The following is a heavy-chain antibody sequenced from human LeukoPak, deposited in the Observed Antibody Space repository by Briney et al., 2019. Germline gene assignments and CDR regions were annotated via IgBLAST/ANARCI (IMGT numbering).Heavy chain of an antibody. V-gene: IGHV4-34*01. J-gene: IGHJ4*02. CDR1: GGSFSGYY. CDR2: INHSGST. CDR3: ARGSAVRGVIITDFDY. D-gene: IGHD3-10*01. Sequence: PSETLSLTCAVYGGSFSGYYWSWIRQPPGKGLEWIGEINHSGSTNYNPSLKSRVTISVDTSKNQFSLKLSSVTAADTAVYYCARGSAVRGVIITDFDYWGQGTLVTVSS.